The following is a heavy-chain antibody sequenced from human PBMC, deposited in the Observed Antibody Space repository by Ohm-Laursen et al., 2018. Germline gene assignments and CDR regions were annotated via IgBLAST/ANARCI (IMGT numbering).Heavy chain of an antibody. CDR1: GFTFSSYG. CDR2: ISHDGSNK. Sequence: SLRLSCTASGFTFSSYGMHWVRQAPGKGLEWVAVISHDGSNKYYADFVKGRFTISRDNSKNTLYLQMNSLRGDDTAVYYCAKDLTELSLAFNYWGQGTLVTVSS. CDR3: AKDLTELSLAFNY. V-gene: IGHV3-30*18. D-gene: IGHD3-16*02. J-gene: IGHJ4*02.